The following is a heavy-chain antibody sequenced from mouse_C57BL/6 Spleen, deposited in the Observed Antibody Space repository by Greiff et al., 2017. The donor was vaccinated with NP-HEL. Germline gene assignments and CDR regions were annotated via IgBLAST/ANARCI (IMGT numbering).Heavy chain of an antibody. CDR1: GYSFTDYN. Sequence: EVQLQQSGPELVKPGASVKISCKASGYSFTDYNMNWVKQSNGKSLEWIGVINPNYGTTSYNQKFKGKATLTVDQSSSTAYMQLNSLTSEDAAVYYCARRYYSNSPYAMDYWGQGTSVTVSS. CDR2: INPNYGTT. CDR3: ARRYYSNSPYAMDY. J-gene: IGHJ4*01. V-gene: IGHV1-39*01. D-gene: IGHD2-5*01.